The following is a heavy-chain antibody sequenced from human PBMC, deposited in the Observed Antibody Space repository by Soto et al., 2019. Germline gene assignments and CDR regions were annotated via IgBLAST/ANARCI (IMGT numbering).Heavy chain of an antibody. CDR3: ARATVTTGDAAYYYYYGMDV. D-gene: IGHD4-17*01. J-gene: IGHJ6*02. CDR1: GFTFSSYG. V-gene: IGHV3-33*01. Sequence: GSLRLSCAASGFTFSSYGMHWVRQAPGKGLEWVAVIWYDGSNKYYADSVKGRFTISRDNSKNTLYLQMNSLRAEDTAVYYCARATVTTGDAAYYYYYGMDVWGQGTTVTVSS. CDR2: IWYDGSNK.